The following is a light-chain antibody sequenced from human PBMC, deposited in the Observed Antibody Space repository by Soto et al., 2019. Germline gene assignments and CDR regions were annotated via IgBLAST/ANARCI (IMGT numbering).Light chain of an antibody. Sequence: QSALTQPASVSGSPGQSITISCTGTSSEVGGYNYVSWYQQHPGKAPKFMIYDVSNRPSGVSTRFSGSKSGNTASLTISGLQAEDEADYYCNSYTTSNTRQIVFGTGTKVTVL. CDR2: DVS. CDR3: NSYTTSNTRQIV. J-gene: IGLJ1*01. V-gene: IGLV2-14*01. CDR1: SSEVGGYNY.